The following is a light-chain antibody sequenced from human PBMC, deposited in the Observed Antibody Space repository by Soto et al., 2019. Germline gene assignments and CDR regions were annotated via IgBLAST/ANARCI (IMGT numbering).Light chain of an antibody. V-gene: IGKV1-39*01. CDR3: QQSYMTPYA. Sequence: DIQMTQSPSSLSASVGDRVTITCRASQSISNSLSWFQQKPGKAPKLLIYAASSLQSGVPSRFSGSGSGTDFTLTIGSLQPEDFATYYCQQSYMTPYAFGQGTKLDIK. CDR2: AAS. CDR1: QSISNS. J-gene: IGKJ2*01.